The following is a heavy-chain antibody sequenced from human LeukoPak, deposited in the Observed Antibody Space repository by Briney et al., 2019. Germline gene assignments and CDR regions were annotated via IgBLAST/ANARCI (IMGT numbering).Heavy chain of an antibody. J-gene: IGHJ4*02. CDR2: IYYSGST. Sequence: PSETLSLTCTVSGGSISSSSYYWGWIRQPPGKGLEWLGSIYYSGSTYYNPSLKSRVTISVDTSKNQFSLKLSSVTAADTAVYYCARQRYYYDSSGYSALSYFDYWGQGTLVTVSS. V-gene: IGHV4-39*01. CDR1: GGSISSSSYY. CDR3: ARQRYYYDSSGYSALSYFDY. D-gene: IGHD3-22*01.